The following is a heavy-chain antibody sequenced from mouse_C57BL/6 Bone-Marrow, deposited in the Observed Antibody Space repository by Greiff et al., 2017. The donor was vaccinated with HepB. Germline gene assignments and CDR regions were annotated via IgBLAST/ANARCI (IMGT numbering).Heavy chain of an antibody. J-gene: IGHJ2*01. V-gene: IGHV1-82*01. CDR3: ALITTVVAFDY. D-gene: IGHD1-1*01. CDR1: GYAFSSSW. Sequence: VQLQQSGPELVKPGASVKISCKASGYAFSSSWMNWVKQRPGKGLEWIGRIYPGDGDTNYNGKFKGKATLTADNSSSTAYMQLSSLTSEDSAVYFCALITTVVAFDYWGQGTTLTVSS. CDR2: IYPGDGDT.